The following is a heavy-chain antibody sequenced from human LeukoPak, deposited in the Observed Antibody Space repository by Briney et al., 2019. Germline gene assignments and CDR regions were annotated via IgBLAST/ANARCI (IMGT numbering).Heavy chain of an antibody. D-gene: IGHD3-9*01. Sequence: GGSLRLSCAASGFTFDDYAMHWVRQAPGKGLEWVSLIGGDGGSTYYADSVKGRFTISRDNSKNSLYLQMNSLRTEDTALYYCAKDNDILTGYEYYYFDYWGQGTLVTVSS. CDR1: GFTFDDYA. CDR2: IGGDGGST. V-gene: IGHV3-43*02. CDR3: AKDNDILTGYEYYYFDY. J-gene: IGHJ4*02.